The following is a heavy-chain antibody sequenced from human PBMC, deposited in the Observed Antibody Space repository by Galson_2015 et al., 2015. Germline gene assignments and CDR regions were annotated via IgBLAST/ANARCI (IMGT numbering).Heavy chain of an antibody. D-gene: IGHD1-1*01. V-gene: IGHV3-48*03. CDR2: ISSSGVNI. CDR1: GFTFSGHD. Sequence: SLRLSCAASGFTFSGHDMSWVRQAPGMGLECVSYISSSGVNICYEDSVKGRFTISRDNAKNSLYLQMNSLRAEDAAVYYCARGLTKLFDYWGQGTLVTVSS. J-gene: IGHJ4*02. CDR3: ARGLTKLFDY.